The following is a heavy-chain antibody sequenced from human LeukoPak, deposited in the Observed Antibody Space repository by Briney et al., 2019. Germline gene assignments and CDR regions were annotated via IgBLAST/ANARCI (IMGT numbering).Heavy chain of an antibody. J-gene: IGHJ4*02. CDR3: AKDQDSNYIFDY. CDR1: GITLSNYG. D-gene: IGHD4-11*01. V-gene: IGHV3-33*06. CDR2: IWYDGSNK. Sequence: GGSLRLSCAVSGITLSNYGMSWVRQAPGKGLEWVAVIWYDGSNKYYADSVKGRFTISRDNSKNTLYLQMNSLRAEDTAVYYCAKDQDSNYIFDYWGQGTLVTVSS.